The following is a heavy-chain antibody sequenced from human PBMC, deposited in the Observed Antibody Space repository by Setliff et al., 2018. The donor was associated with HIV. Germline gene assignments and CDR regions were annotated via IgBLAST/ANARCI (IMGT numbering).Heavy chain of an antibody. J-gene: IGHJ6*02. V-gene: IGHV1-3*01. Sequence: ASVKVSCKASGYTFTSYAIHWVRQAPGQRLEWMGWIHAGNGDTKYAQNFQGRVTMTRDTSINAAYMELRGLRSDDTAVYYCARNFGLSPSGKYYYYYGMDIWGQGTTVTVSS. D-gene: IGHD3-10*01. CDR2: IHAGNGDT. CDR1: GYTFTSYA. CDR3: ARNFGLSPSGKYYYYYGMDI.